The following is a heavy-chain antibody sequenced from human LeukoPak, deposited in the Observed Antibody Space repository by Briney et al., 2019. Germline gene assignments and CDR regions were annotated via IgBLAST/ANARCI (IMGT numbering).Heavy chain of an antibody. V-gene: IGHV4-39*01. CDR3: ARHEIAYCGGDCYPLPSFDL. D-gene: IGHD2-21*02. J-gene: IGHJ2*01. Sequence: SETLSLTCTVSGGSISSSSYYWGWIRQPPGKGLEWIGSIYYSGSTYYNPSLKSRVTISVDTSKNQFSLKLSSVTAADTAVYYCARHEIAYCGGDCYPLPSFDLGGRGTLVTVPS. CDR1: GGSISSSSYY. CDR2: IYYSGST.